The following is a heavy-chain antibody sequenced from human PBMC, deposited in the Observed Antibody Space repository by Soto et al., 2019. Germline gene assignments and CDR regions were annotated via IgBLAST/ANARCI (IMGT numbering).Heavy chain of an antibody. Sequence: GGSLRLSCEASGYSFRSYGMHWVRQLPGKGLEWLAAISYGDIKKFYEGSVKGRFTISRDDSKRTLFLRMNSLRPEDTGVYYCARDGGDIEVKPAIYGLDAWGQGTTVTVSS. V-gene: IGHV3-33*05. CDR1: GYSFRSYG. CDR3: ARDGGDIEVKPAIYGLDA. CDR2: ISYGDIKK. D-gene: IGHD2-2*01. J-gene: IGHJ6*02.